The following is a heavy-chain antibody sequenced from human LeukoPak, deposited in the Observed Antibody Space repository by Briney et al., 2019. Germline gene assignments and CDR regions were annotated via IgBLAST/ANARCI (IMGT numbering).Heavy chain of an antibody. Sequence: SVKVSCKASGYTFTVYYMHWVRQAPGQGHEWMGWINPNSAGTNYAQKFQGRVTMTRDTSISTAYMELSRLRSDDTAVYYCARGLATAGDDAFDIWGQGTMVTVSS. V-gene: IGHV1-2*02. CDR3: ARGLATAGDDAFDI. J-gene: IGHJ3*02. CDR2: INPNSAGT. D-gene: IGHD5-12*01. CDR1: GYTFTVYY.